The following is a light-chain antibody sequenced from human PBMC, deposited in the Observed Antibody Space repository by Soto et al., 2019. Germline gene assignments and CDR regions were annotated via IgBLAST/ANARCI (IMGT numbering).Light chain of an antibody. J-gene: IGKJ4*01. Sequence: EIVLTQSPDTLSLSPGERATLSCRASQSVSTNSLAWYQQKRGQAPRPLIYGASSRATGTPDRFSGSGSGTDFTLIISSLQSEDFAAYYCQQYNNWPLTFGGGTKVEIK. CDR3: QQYNNWPLT. V-gene: IGKV3-20*01. CDR2: GAS. CDR1: QSVSTNS.